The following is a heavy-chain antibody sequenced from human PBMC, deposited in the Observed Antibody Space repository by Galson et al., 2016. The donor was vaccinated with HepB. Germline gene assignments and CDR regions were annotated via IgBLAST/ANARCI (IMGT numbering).Heavy chain of an antibody. CDR3: AAEGAARYLED. V-gene: IGHV3-72*01. CDR1: GITFSDHY. J-gene: IGHJ4*02. Sequence: SLRLSCAASGITFSDHYIDWVRQAPGKGLEWIVRTTNKANSYTTLYAASVKGRFTMSRDDSKNLLYLQMNSLRSEDTAMYYCAAEGAARYLEDWGQGTLVTVSS. D-gene: IGHD1-26*01. CDR2: TTNKANSYTT.